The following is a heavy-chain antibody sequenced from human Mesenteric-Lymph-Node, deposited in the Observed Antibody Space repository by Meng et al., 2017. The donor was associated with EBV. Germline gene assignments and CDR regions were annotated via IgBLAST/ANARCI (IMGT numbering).Heavy chain of an antibody. CDR3: ARYDSPGSFDP. CDR1: GYTFSRYG. D-gene: IGHD1-1*01. V-gene: IGHV1-18*01. Sequence: QVQVVQSGAEVKQPGALVKVSCKASGYTFSRYGISWVRQAPGQGLEWMGWITAYNGDTNYPQKFQDRVIMTIDTSTRTAYMELRSLRSDDTAIYYCARYDSPGSFDPWGQGTLVTVSS. J-gene: IGHJ5*02. CDR2: ITAYNGDT.